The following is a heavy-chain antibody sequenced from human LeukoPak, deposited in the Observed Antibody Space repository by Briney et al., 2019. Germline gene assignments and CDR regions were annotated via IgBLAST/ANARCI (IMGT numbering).Heavy chain of an antibody. CDR3: TTDPTWGYFDY. CDR2: TKSKTDGGTT. V-gene: IGHV3-15*07. CDR1: GFTFSNAW. D-gene: IGHD3-16*01. J-gene: IGHJ4*02. Sequence: PGGSLRLSCAASGFTFSNAWMNWVRQAPGKGLEWVGRTKSKTDGGTTDYAAPVKGRFTISRDDSKNTLYLQMNSLKTEDTAVYYCTTDPTWGYFDYWGQGTLVTVSS.